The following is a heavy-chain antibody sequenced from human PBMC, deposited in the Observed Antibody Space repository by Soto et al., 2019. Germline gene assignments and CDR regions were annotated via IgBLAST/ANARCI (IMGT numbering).Heavy chain of an antibody. D-gene: IGHD6-6*01. Sequence: QVRLQESGPGLVKPSGTLSLTCAVSGDSISSDNWWSWVRQPPGKGLEWIGELYHDGSTNYNPSLKSRVTISVDKSKNQFSLKLSSVTAADTAMYYCARVSNSSRTWFDPWGQGTLVTVSS. CDR2: LYHDGST. CDR1: GDSISSDNW. J-gene: IGHJ5*02. V-gene: IGHV4-4*02. CDR3: ARVSNSSRTWFDP.